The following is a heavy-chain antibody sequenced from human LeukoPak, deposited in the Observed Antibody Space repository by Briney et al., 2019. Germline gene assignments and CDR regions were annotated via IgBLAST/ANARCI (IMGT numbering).Heavy chain of an antibody. CDR1: GGSFSGYY. V-gene: IGHV4-34*09. D-gene: IGHD2-2*02. CDR3: ARAVAPAAIYDFQFDY. Sequence: PSETLSLTCAVYGGSFSGYYWSWIRQPPGKGLEWIGYIYYSGDTNYNPSLKSRVTISVDTSKNQFSLKLSSVTAADTAVYYCARAVAPAAIYDFQFDYWGQGTLVTVSS. CDR2: IYYSGDT. J-gene: IGHJ4*02.